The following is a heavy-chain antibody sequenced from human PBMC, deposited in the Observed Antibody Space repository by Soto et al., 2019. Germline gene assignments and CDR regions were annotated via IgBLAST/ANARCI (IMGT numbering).Heavy chain of an antibody. D-gene: IGHD3-10*01. J-gene: IGHJ5*02. CDR1: GFTFSSYS. CDR2: ISSSSSYI. Sequence: GGSLRLSCAASGFTFSSYSMNWVRQAPGKGLEWVSSISSSSSYIYYADSVKGRFTISRDNAKNSLYLQMNSLRVEDTAVYYCARERNTMVRGEKRTHYDPWGQGTLVTVSS. V-gene: IGHV3-21*01. CDR3: ARERNTMVRGEKRTHYDP.